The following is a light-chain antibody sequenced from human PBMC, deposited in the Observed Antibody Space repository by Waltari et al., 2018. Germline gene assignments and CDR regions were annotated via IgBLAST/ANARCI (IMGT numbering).Light chain of an antibody. CDR2: WVF. CDR1: QSLVPVDGNTY. J-gene: IGKJ2*01. Sequence: VMTQSPVSLSVTLRQAAYISCKSSQSLVPVDGNTYLNWFHPRPGQSPRRLIYWVFNRDSGVPDRFSGSGSGTDFTLRISRVEAEDVGVYYCMQGTRWPYTFGQGTQLDIK. CDR3: MQGTRWPYT. V-gene: IGKV2-30*02.